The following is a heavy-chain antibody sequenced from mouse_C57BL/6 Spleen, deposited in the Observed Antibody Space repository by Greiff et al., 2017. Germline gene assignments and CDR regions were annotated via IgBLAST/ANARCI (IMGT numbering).Heavy chain of an antibody. Sequence: QVQLQQSGTELVKPGASVKLSCKASGYTFNSYWMHWVKQRPGQGLEWIGNINPSNGGTNYNEKFKSKATLTVDKSSSTAYLQLSSLTSEDSAVYYCERDYGSSSWFAYRGQGTLVTVSA. J-gene: IGHJ3*01. D-gene: IGHD1-1*01. CDR2: INPSNGGT. CDR3: ERDYGSSSWFAY. V-gene: IGHV1-53*01. CDR1: GYTFNSYW.